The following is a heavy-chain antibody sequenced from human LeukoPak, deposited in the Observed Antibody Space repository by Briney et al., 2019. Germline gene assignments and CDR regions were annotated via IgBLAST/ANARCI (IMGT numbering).Heavy chain of an antibody. D-gene: IGHD3-10*01. CDR2: ISGSGENT. CDR1: GFTFNNFA. V-gene: IGHV3-23*01. CDR3: ARDRVYGSGSYYRKFYYYYGMDV. Sequence: GGSLRLSCAASGFTFNNFAMSWVRQAPGKGLEWVSVISGSGENTHYADSVKGRFTISRDNSKNTLYLQMNSLRAEDTAVYYCARDRVYGSGSYYRKFYYYYGMDVWGQGTTVTVSS. J-gene: IGHJ6*02.